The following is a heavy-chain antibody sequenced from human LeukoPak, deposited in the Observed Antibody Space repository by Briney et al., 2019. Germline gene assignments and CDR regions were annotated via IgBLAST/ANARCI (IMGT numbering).Heavy chain of an antibody. CDR3: ARSLGASSWPRFDY. CDR1: GESVSSNSAA. V-gene: IGHV6-1*01. Sequence: SQTLSLTCAISGESVSSNSAAWNWIRQSPSRGLEWLGRTYYRSKWYNDYAVSVKSRITINPDTSKNQFSLQLNSVTPEDTAVYYCARSLGASSWPRFDYWGQGTLVTVSS. J-gene: IGHJ4*02. D-gene: IGHD6-13*01. CDR2: TYYRSKWYN.